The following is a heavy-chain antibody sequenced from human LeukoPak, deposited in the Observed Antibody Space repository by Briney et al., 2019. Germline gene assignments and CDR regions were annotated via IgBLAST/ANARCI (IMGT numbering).Heavy chain of an antibody. CDR3: ARDGFGELVGDY. J-gene: IGHJ4*02. D-gene: IGHD3-10*01. V-gene: IGHV1-69*04. CDR1: GGTFSSYA. Sequence: SVKVSCKASGGTFSSYAISWVRQAPGQGLEWMGRIIPILGIANYAQKFQGRVTITADKSTGTAYMELSSLRSEDTAVYYCARDGFGELVGDYWGQGTLVTVSS. CDR2: IIPILGIA.